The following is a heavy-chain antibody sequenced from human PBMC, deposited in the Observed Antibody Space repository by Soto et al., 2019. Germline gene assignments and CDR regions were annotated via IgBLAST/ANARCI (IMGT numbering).Heavy chain of an antibody. Sequence: GGSLRLSCAVSRFTFSSYGMNWVRQAPGKGLEWVSSISDDGDSTYYADSVKGRFTISRDNSKNTLYLQMNSLRTEDTAVYYCARRGPGTYFDYWGQGTLVTVSS. D-gene: IGHD6-13*01. CDR2: ISDDGDST. CDR1: RFTFSSYG. J-gene: IGHJ4*02. V-gene: IGHV3-23*01. CDR3: ARRGPGTYFDY.